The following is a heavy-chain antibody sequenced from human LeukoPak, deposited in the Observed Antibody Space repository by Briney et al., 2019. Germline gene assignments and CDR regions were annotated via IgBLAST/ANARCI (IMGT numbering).Heavy chain of an antibody. CDR1: GFTFSSYA. CDR3: AKLRSGGPAAGNY. CDR2: ISGSDDST. Sequence: SGGSLRLSCAASGFTFSSYAMSWVRQAPGKELEWVSAISGSDDSTYYAYSVKGRFTISRDNSKNTVYLQMNSLRAEDTAVYYCAKLRSGGPAAGNYWGQGTLVTV. V-gene: IGHV3-23*01. D-gene: IGHD6-13*01. J-gene: IGHJ4*02.